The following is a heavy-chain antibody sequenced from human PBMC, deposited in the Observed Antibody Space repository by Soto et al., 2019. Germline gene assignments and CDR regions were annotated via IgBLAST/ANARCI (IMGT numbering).Heavy chain of an antibody. CDR2: IYYSGST. D-gene: IGHD1-20*01. CDR3: AGDADGIFDY. Sequence: SETLSLTCTVSGGSISSYYWSWIRQPPGKGLEWIGYIYYSGSTNYNPSLKSRVTISVDTSKNQFSLKLSSVTAADTAVYYCAGDADGIFDYWGQGTLVTVSS. CDR1: GGSISSYY. J-gene: IGHJ4*02. V-gene: IGHV4-59*01.